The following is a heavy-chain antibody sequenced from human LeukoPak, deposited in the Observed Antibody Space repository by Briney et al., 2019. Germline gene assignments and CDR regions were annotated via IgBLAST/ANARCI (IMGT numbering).Heavy chain of an antibody. D-gene: IGHD4-11*01. CDR2: ISHIGRT. CDR1: GYSISNGYN. Sequence: SETLSLTCTVSGYSISNGYNWGWVRQPPGKGLECIGSISHIGRTYYNPSLESRVTISLDTSMNQFSLELRSVTAADTAVYYCARTYINFSNYFDPWGQGTLVTVSS. V-gene: IGHV4-38-2*02. CDR3: ARTYINFSNYFDP. J-gene: IGHJ5*02.